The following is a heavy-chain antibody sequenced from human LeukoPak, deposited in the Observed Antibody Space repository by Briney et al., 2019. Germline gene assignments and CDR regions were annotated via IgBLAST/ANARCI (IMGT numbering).Heavy chain of an antibody. Sequence: GGSLRLSCAASGFTFSSYGMHWVRQAPGKGLEWVAFIRYDGSNKYYADSVKGRFTISRYNSKNTLYLQMNSLRAEDTAVYYCAKEDSGYDSSFDYWGQGTLVTVSS. CDR1: GFTFSSYG. J-gene: IGHJ4*02. D-gene: IGHD5-12*01. CDR3: AKEDSGYDSSFDY. V-gene: IGHV3-30*02. CDR2: IRYDGSNK.